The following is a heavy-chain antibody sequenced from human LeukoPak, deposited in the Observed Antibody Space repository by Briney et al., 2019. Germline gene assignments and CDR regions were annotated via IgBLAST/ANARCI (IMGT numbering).Heavy chain of an antibody. D-gene: IGHD2/OR15-2a*01. Sequence: ASVKVSCKVSGYTLTDLSMHWVRQAPGKGLEWMGGFDPEDGERIFAEKFQGRVIMTEDTCTDTACQELSSLTAEDTAVYYCSALLSSNYLDHWGQGTLVTVAS. V-gene: IGHV1-24*01. CDR3: SALLSSNYLDH. CDR1: GYTLTDLS. J-gene: IGHJ4*02. CDR2: FDPEDGER.